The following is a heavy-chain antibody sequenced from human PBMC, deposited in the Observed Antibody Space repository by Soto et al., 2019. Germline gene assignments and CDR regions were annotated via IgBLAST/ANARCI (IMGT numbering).Heavy chain of an antibody. V-gene: IGHV4-34*01. D-gene: IGHD3-3*01. CDR1: GGSFSGYY. J-gene: IGHJ6*02. CDR2: INHSGST. Sequence: SETLSLTCAVYGGSFSGYYWSWIRQPPGKGLEWIGEINHSGSTNYNPSLKSRVTISVDTSKDQFSLKLSSVTAADTAVYYCARGGEYYDFWSGYYLSYGMDVWGQGTTVTVSS. CDR3: ARGGEYYDFWSGYYLSYGMDV.